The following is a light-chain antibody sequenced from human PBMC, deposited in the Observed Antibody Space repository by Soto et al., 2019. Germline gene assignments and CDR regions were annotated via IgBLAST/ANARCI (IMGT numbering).Light chain of an antibody. CDR3: MQPLENFRT. Sequence: IVMTQAPLSLSVTPGEAASIFCMSGSRLLQKNGYNYVDWYMQKPGQSPQLLIYLGSNRASGVPDRFSGSGSDTYFTLEISRVEADDVGVYYCMQPLENFRTFGQGTKVDIK. J-gene: IGKJ1*01. CDR2: LGS. V-gene: IGKV2-28*01. CDR1: SRLLQKNGYNY.